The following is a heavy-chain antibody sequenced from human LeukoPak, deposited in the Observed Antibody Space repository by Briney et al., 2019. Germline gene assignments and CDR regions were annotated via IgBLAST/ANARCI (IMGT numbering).Heavy chain of an antibody. V-gene: IGHV4-59*01. CDR3: ARGRASTGDFWSGYYTGYYFDY. Sequence: SETLSLTCTVSGGSISSYYWGWIRQPPGKGLEWIGYIYYSGSTNYNPSLKSRVTISVDTSKNQFSLKLSSVTAADTAVYYCARGRASTGDFWSGYYTGYYFDYWGQGTLVTVSS. D-gene: IGHD3-3*01. J-gene: IGHJ4*02. CDR2: IYYSGST. CDR1: GGSISSYY.